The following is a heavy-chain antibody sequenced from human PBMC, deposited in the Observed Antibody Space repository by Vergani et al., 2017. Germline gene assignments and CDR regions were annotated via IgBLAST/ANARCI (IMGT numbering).Heavy chain of an antibody. CDR1: GFTFDDYA. V-gene: IGHV3-43D*03. CDR2: ISWDGGST. D-gene: IGHD3-22*01. CDR3: AKDLNPYYYDSSGYYDHCMDV. J-gene: IGHJ6*02. Sequence: EVQLVESGGVVVQPGGYLRLSCAASGFTFDDYAMHWVRQAPGKGLEWVSLISWDGGSTYYADSVKGRFTISRDNSKNSLYLQMNSLRAEDTALYYCAKDLNPYYYDSSGYYDHCMDVWGQGTTVTVSS.